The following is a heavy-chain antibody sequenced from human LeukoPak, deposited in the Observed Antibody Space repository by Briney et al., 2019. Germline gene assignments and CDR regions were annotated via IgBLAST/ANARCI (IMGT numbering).Heavy chain of an antibody. D-gene: IGHD3-3*01. CDR3: ARGALRFSDRTAY. V-gene: IGHV4-34*01. J-gene: IGHJ4*02. Sequence: SETLSLTCAVYGGSFSGYYWSWIRQPPGKGLEWIGEINHSGSTNYNPSLKSRVTISVDTSKNQFSLKLSSVTAADTAVYYCARGALRFSDRTAYWGQGTLVTVSS. CDR1: GGSFSGYY. CDR2: INHSGST.